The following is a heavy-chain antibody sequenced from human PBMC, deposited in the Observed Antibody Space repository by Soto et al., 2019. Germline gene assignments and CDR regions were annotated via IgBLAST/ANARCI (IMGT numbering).Heavy chain of an antibody. CDR2: IYPGDSDT. J-gene: IGHJ3*02. CDR3: ARPKYSSGWYNESFDI. Sequence: PGESLKISCKGSGYSFTSYRIGWLRQMPGKGLEWVVSIYPGDSDTRYSPSFQGQVTISADKPISTAYMQWSSLKASDTAMYYGARPKYSSGWYNESFDIWGQGTMVTVSS. D-gene: IGHD6-19*01. V-gene: IGHV5-51*01. CDR1: GYSFTSYR.